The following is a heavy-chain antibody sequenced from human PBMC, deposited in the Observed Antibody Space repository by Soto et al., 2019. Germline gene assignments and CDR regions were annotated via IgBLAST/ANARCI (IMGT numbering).Heavy chain of an antibody. CDR1: GFTFSSYA. CDR3: ARTLNCSSTSCYRKTYGMDV. D-gene: IGHD2-2*01. J-gene: IGHJ6*02. CDR2: ISGSGGST. V-gene: IGHV3-23*01. Sequence: GGSLRFSCAASGFTFSSYAMSWVRQAPGKGLEWVSAISGSGGSTYYADSVKGRFTISRDNSKNSLYLQMNSLRAEDTAVYYCARTLNCSSTSCYRKTYGMDVWGQGTTVTVSS.